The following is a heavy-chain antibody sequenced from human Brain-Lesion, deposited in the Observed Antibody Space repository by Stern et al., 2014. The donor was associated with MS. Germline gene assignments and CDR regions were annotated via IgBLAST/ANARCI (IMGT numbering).Heavy chain of an antibody. CDR1: GGSISSSNW. V-gene: IGHV4-4*02. CDR3: ARFPASRPHVFDS. J-gene: IGHJ4*02. Sequence: QLQLQESGPGLVKPSGTLSLTCAVSGGSISSSNWWSWVRQSPGKGLEWIGESDHSGSTIYNPSLQSRVTVSVDKSKNRFSLNLSSGPAADTAVYFCARFPASRPHVFDSWGQGTLVTVSS. CDR2: SDHSGST. D-gene: IGHD6-13*01.